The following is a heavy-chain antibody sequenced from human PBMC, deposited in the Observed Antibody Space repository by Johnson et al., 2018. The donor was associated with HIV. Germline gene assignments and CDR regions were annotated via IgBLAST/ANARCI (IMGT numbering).Heavy chain of an antibody. Sequence: VQLVESGGGLEQPGGSLRLSCAASGFTFASSAMSWVRQAPGKWLEWVSAISDSGSTYYADSVKGRFNISRDNSKNTLYLQMNSLRAEDTAVYYSAKDSPREYQLPTDAFDIWGQGTMVTVSS. V-gene: IGHV3-23*04. CDR2: ISDSGST. CDR1: GFTFASSA. D-gene: IGHD2-2*01. J-gene: IGHJ3*02. CDR3: AKDSPREYQLPTDAFDI.